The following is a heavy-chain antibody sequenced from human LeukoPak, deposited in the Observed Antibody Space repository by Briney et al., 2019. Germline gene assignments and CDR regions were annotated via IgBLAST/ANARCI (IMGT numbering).Heavy chain of an antibody. Sequence: SGTLSLTCAVSGGSISSSNWWSWVRQPPGKGLEWIGEIYHSGSTYYNPSLKSRVTISLDTSNNQFSLKLRSVTAADTAVYYCAKGQWPVISGNWFDPWGQGTLVTVSS. CDR1: GGSISSSNW. V-gene: IGHV4-4*02. J-gene: IGHJ5*02. D-gene: IGHD6-19*01. CDR3: AKGQWPVISGNWFDP. CDR2: IYHSGST.